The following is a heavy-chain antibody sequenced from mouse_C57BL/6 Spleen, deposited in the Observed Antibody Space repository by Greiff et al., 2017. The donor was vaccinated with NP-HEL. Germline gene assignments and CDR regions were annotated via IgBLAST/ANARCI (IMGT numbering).Heavy chain of an antibody. D-gene: IGHD1-1*01. CDR2: IDPENGDT. CDR3: TLITTVVAPFDD. J-gene: IGHJ2*01. CDR1: GFNIKDDY. V-gene: IGHV14-4*01. Sequence: EVQLQQSGAELVRPGASVKLSCTASGFNIKDDYMHWVKQRPEQGLEWIGWIDPENGDTEYASKFQGKATITADTSSNTAYLQLSSLTSEDTAVYYCTLITTVVAPFDDWGQGTTLTVSS.